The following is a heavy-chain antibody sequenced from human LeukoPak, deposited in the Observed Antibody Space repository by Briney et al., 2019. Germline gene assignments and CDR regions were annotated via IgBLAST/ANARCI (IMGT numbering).Heavy chain of an antibody. CDR2: IKQDGSEK. CDR3: ARLIRFLEWLSFDY. V-gene: IGHV3-7*01. Sequence: PGGSLRLSCAASGFTFSSYWMSWVRQAPGKGLEWVANIKQDGSEKYYVDSVKCRFTISRDNAKNSLYLQMNSMRAEDTAVYYRARLIRFLEWLSFDYWGQGTLVTVSS. CDR1: GFTFSSYW. D-gene: IGHD3-3*01. J-gene: IGHJ4*02.